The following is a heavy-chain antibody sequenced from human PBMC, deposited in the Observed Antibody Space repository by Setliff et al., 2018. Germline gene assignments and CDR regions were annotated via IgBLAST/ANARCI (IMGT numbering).Heavy chain of an antibody. CDR2: IYYSGST. J-gene: IGHJ5*02. D-gene: IGHD2-2*01. Sequence: SETLSLTCSVSVVSFKSHYWSWIRQSPGKGLEWIGYIYYSGSTYYNPSLKSRVTISVDTSKNQFSLKLSSVTAADTAVYYCARAGYELGQYNWFDPWGQGTLVTVSS. CDR1: VVSFKSHY. CDR3: ARAGYELGQYNWFDP. V-gene: IGHV4-59*11.